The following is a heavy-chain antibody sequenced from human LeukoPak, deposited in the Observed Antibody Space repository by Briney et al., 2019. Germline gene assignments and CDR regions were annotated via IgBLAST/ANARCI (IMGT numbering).Heavy chain of an antibody. CDR1: KFAFSSYA. Sequence: GGSLRLSCAASKFAFSSYAMSWVRQAPGKGLEWVSAISGGGGNTYYADSGKGRFTISRDNSKNTLYLQMNSLRAEDTAVYYCGKNRYSGSLSPFDIWGQGTMVTVSS. CDR3: GKNRYSGSLSPFDI. J-gene: IGHJ3*02. CDR2: ISGGGGNT. D-gene: IGHD1-26*01. V-gene: IGHV3-23*01.